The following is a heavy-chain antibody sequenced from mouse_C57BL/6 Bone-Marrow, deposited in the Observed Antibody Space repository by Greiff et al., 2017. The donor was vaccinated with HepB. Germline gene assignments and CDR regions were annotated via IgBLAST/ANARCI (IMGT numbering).Heavy chain of an antibody. CDR1: GYTFTSYW. CDR2: IYPGSGST. Sequence: QVQLQQPGAELVKPGASVKMSCKASGYTFTSYWITWVKQRPGQGLEWIGDIYPGSGSTNYNEKFKSKATLTVDTSSSIAYMQLSSLTSEDSAVYYCARGWLRRIGDYWGQGTTLTVSS. J-gene: IGHJ2*01. V-gene: IGHV1-55*01. CDR3: ARGWLRRIGDY. D-gene: IGHD2-2*01.